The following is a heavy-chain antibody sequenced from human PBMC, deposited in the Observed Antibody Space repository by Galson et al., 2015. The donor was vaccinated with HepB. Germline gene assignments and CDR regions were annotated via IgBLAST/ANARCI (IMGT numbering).Heavy chain of an antibody. J-gene: IGHJ5*02. Sequence: SVKVSCKASGGTFSSYAITWVRQAPGQGLEWMGGIIPIFATSNYAQNFQGRVTITADESTSTAYMELSSLRSEDTAVYYCARGGPQGHIVGATPWGQGTLVTVSS. V-gene: IGHV1-69*13. CDR3: ARGGPQGHIVGATP. CDR1: GGTFSSYA. D-gene: IGHD1-26*01. CDR2: IIPIFATS.